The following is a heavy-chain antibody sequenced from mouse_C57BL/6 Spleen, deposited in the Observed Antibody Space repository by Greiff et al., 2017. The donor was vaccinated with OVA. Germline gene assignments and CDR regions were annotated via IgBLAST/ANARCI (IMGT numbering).Heavy chain of an antibody. CDR3: ARVHSPRYYFDY. CDR2: IHPNSGST. Sequence: VQLQQPGAELVKPGASVKLSCKASGYTFTSYWMHWVKQRPGQGLEWIGMIHPNSGSTNYNEKFKSKATLTVDKSSSTAYMQLSSLTSEDSAVYYCARVHSPRYYFDYWGQGTTLTVSS. J-gene: IGHJ2*01. CDR1: GYTFTSYW. V-gene: IGHV1-64*01.